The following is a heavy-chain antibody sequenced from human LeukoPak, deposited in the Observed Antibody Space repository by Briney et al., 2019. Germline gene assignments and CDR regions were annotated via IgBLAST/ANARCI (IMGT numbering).Heavy chain of an antibody. CDR3: ATGTTGGYGSGSYFLFDY. CDR2: FDPEDGET. Sequence: ASVKVSCKVSGYTLTELSMRWVRQAPGKGLEWMGGFDPEDGETIYAQKFQGRVTMTEDTSTDTAYMELSSLRSEDTAVYYCATGTTGGYGSGSYFLFDYWGQGTLVTVSS. J-gene: IGHJ4*02. D-gene: IGHD3-10*01. V-gene: IGHV1-24*01. CDR1: GYTLTELS.